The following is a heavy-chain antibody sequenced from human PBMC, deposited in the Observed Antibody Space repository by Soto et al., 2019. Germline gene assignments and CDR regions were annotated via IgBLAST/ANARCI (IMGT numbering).Heavy chain of an antibody. D-gene: IGHD4-4*01. V-gene: IGHV4-34*01. CDR1: GGSFSGYY. Sequence: SETLSLTCAVYGGSFSGYYWSWIRQPPGKGLEWIGEINHSGSTNYNPSLKSRVTISVDTSKNQFSLKLSSVTAADTAVYYCARGKGYYSNRPFDYWGQGTLVTVSS. J-gene: IGHJ4*02. CDR3: ARGKGYYSNRPFDY. CDR2: INHSGST.